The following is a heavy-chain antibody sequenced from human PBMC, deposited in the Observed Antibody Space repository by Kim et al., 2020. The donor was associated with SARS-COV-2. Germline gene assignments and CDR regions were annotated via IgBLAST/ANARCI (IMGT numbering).Heavy chain of an antibody. V-gene: IGHV1-18*01. CDR1: GYTFTSYG. J-gene: IGHJ6*02. CDR3: ARDPLLAMVRGVSMGYYYYYGMDV. Sequence: ASVKVSCKASGYTFTSYGISWVRQAPGQGLEWMGWISAYNGNTNYAQKLQGRVTMTTDTSTSTAYMELRSLRSDDTPVYYCARDPLLAMVRGVSMGYYYYYGMDVWGQGTTVTVSS. D-gene: IGHD3-10*01. CDR2: ISAYNGNT.